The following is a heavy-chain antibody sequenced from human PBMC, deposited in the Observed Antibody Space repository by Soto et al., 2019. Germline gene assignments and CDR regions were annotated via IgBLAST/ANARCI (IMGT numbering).Heavy chain of an antibody. J-gene: IGHJ4*02. CDR3: AKDYDFWSGYYTPFDY. D-gene: IGHD3-3*01. CDR2: ISGSDGST. CDR1: GFTLRNYV. V-gene: IGHV3-23*01. Sequence: EVHLLESGGGLVQPGGSLRLSCAASGFTLRNYVMNWVRQAPGKGLEWVSAISGSDGSTYYADSVRGRFTISRDNSKNTLYLQMNSLRAEDTAVYYCAKDYDFWSGYYTPFDYWGQGTLVTVSS.